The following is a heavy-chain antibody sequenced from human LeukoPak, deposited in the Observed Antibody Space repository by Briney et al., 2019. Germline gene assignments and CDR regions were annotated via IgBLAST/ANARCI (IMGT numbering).Heavy chain of an antibody. J-gene: IGHJ4*02. CDR3: VKDTSSGSYYYFDC. V-gene: IGHV3-64D*06. Sequence: PGGSLRLSCSVSGFTFSRYGMYWVRQAPREGLEYVSAISSSGSSTNYADSVKDRFTISRDNSKNTLFLQMTSLRAEDTAVYYCVKDTSSGSYYYFDCWGQGILVTVSS. D-gene: IGHD1-26*01. CDR2: ISSSGSST. CDR1: GFTFSRYG.